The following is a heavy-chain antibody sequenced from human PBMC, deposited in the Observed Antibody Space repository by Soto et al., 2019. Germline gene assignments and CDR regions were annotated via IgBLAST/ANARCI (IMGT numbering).Heavy chain of an antibody. CDR2: VFHTGTT. J-gene: IGHJ4*02. CDR3: ARSAGWYAVHS. Sequence: QVQLQESGPGLVKPSGTLSLTCAVSGDSVSSPYWWCWVRQPPGKGLEWIGEVFHTGTTSYNPSLRXXGTISMDKYNHQFSLDLSSVTAADTAVYYCARSAGWYAVHSWGPGTLVVVSS. CDR1: GDSVSSPYW. D-gene: IGHD6-19*01. V-gene: IGHV4-4*02.